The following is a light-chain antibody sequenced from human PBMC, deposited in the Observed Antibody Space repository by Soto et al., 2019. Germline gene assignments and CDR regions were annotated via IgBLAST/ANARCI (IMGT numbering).Light chain of an antibody. Sequence: QSALTQPPSASGSPGQSVTISCIGTASDIGRYNYVPWYQHHPGKAPKLIIYKVTKRPSGVPDRFSGSKSGNTASLTVSGLQADDEADYYCNSYVGSNNYVFGTGTKVTVL. J-gene: IGLJ1*01. CDR1: ASDIGRYNY. CDR2: KVT. V-gene: IGLV2-8*01. CDR3: NSYVGSNNYV.